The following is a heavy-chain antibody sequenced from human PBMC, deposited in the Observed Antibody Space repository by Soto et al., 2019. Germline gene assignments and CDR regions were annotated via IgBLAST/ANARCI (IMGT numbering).Heavy chain of an antibody. CDR3: ARLMPYAHSGGSSPSCFDM. CDR1: GYTFTDYF. CDR2: INPYSGGA. D-gene: IGHD2-21*01. J-gene: IGHJ3*02. Sequence: QVQLVQSGAEVKKPGASVKVSCEASGYTFTDYFIHWVRQAPGQGLEWIGWINPYSGGADLSQKFQGSVTMTRDTSISTAYMEVSSLRSDDTAVFYCARLMPYAHSGGSSPSCFDMGGQGTLVTVSS. V-gene: IGHV1-2*02.